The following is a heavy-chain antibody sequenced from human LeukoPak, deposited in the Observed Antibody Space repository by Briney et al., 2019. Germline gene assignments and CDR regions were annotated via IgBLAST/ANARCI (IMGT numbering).Heavy chain of an antibody. CDR3: ARVLTRIVVVPAAMDY. CDR2: FDPENGET. CDR1: GYTLTELS. J-gene: IGHJ4*02. D-gene: IGHD2-2*01. V-gene: IGHV1-24*01. Sequence: GASVKVSCKVSGYTLTELSMHWVRQAPGKGLEWMGSFDPENGETLYAQEFQGRVTLTEDTSADTAYMELISLRSEDTAVYYCARVLTRIVVVPAAMDYWGQGTLVTVSS.